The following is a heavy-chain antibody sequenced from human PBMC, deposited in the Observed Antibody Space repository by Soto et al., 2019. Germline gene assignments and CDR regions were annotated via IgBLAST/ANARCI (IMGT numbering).Heavy chain of an antibody. J-gene: IGHJ6*02. D-gene: IGHD2-15*01. Sequence: GESLKISCKGSGYSFTSYWISWVRQMPGKGLEWMGRIDPSDSYTNYSPSFQGHVTISADKSISTAYLQWSSLKASDTAMYYCASTLGYCSGGSCSGAQSYYCYMDVWGQGTTVTVSS. V-gene: IGHV5-10-1*01. CDR2: IDPSDSYT. CDR3: ASTLGYCSGGSCSGAQSYYCYMDV. CDR1: GYSFTSYW.